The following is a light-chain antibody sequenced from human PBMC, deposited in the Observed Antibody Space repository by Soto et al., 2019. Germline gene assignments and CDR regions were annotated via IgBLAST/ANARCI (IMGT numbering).Light chain of an antibody. Sequence: ELVMTQSPASLSLTPGERVTLSCRASQSVNRQVLWYQQKTGQAPRLLIYDESYRATGIPDRFSGSGSGTDLNLTISSLEPEDFAVYYCQKYGSSSWTCGQGTKVDIK. CDR3: QKYGSSSWT. CDR2: DES. CDR1: QSVNRQV. J-gene: IGKJ1*01. V-gene: IGKV3-20*01.